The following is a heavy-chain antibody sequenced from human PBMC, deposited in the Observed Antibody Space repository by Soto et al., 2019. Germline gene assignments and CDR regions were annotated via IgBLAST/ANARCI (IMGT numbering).Heavy chain of an antibody. CDR1: EFTFSIFA. J-gene: IGHJ4*02. CDR2: ISGSGGST. D-gene: IGHD2-2*02. Sequence: PGGSLRLSCAASEFTFSIFAMSWVRQAPGKGLEWVSTISGSGGSTYYADSVKGRFTISRDSSKNTLFLQMNSLRAEDTAVYFCARVLCSSSSCYRRGFDSWGQGTLVTVSS. V-gene: IGHV3-23*01. CDR3: ARVLCSSSSCYRRGFDS.